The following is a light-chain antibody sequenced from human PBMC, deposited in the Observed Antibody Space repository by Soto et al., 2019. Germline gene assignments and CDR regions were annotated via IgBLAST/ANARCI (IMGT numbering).Light chain of an antibody. CDR3: QQRSNWPGT. CDR2: DAS. J-gene: IGKJ3*01. Sequence: TQSPSSLSLSPGERAILSCRASQSVGTYLAWYQQKPGQAPRLLIYDASNRATGIPARFGGSGSGTDFTLTINSLEPEDFAVYYCQQRSNWPGTFGPGTKVDIK. CDR1: QSVGTY. V-gene: IGKV3-11*01.